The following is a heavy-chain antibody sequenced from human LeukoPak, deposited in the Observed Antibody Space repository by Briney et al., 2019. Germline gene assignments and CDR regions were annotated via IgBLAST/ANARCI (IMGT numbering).Heavy chain of an antibody. CDR1: GGSISSYY. D-gene: IGHD5-18*01. J-gene: IGHJ3*02. Sequence: SETLSLTCTVSGGSISSYYWSWIRQPPGKGLEWIGYIYYSGSTNYNPSLKSRVTISVDTSKNQFSLKLSSVTAADTAVYYCARVNLDTALYGAFDIRGQGTMVTVSS. CDR2: IYYSGST. V-gene: IGHV4-59*01. CDR3: ARVNLDTALYGAFDI.